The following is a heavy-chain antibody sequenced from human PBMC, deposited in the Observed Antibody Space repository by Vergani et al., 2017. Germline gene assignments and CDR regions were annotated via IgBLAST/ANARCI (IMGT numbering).Heavy chain of an antibody. CDR1: GFTFSSYA. J-gene: IGHJ3*02. CDR3: AKDQVTMVRGVITHDAFDI. Sequence: EVQLLESGGGLVQPGGSLRLSCAASGFTFSSYAMSWVRQAPGKGLEWVSAISGSGGSTYYADSVKGRFTISRDNSKNTLYLQMNSLRAEDTAVYYCAKDQVTMVRGVITHDAFDIWGRGTMVTVSS. V-gene: IGHV3-23*01. CDR2: ISGSGGST. D-gene: IGHD3-10*01.